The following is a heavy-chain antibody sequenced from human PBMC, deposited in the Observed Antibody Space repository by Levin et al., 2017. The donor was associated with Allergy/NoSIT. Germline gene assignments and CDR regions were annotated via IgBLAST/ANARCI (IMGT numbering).Heavy chain of an antibody. CDR1: GYTFTGYY. J-gene: IGHJ3*02. V-gene: IGHV1-2*02. Sequence: ASVKVSCKASGYTFTGYYMHWVRQAPGQGLEWMGWINPNSGGTNYAQKFQGRVTMTRDTSISTAYMELSRLRSDDTAVYYCARGSELWFGRMGAFDIWGQGTMVTVSS. D-gene: IGHD3-10*01. CDR3: ARGSELWFGRMGAFDI. CDR2: INPNSGGT.